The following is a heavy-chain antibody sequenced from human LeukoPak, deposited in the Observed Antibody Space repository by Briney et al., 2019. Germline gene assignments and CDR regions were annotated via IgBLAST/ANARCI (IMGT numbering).Heavy chain of an antibody. D-gene: IGHD2-15*01. CDR3: LREGYCSGGACYGDGTS. V-gene: IGHV4-39*07. CDR2: IYYNERT. CDR1: GASMTISSYY. Sequence: SETLSLTCAVSGASMTISSYYWAWIRHSPGQGLQWIGNIYYNERTSYTPSLKSRVTMSIDTSKNQFSLRLSSVTAADTAVYYCLREGYCSGGACYGDGTSWGQGTPVIVSS. J-gene: IGHJ4*02.